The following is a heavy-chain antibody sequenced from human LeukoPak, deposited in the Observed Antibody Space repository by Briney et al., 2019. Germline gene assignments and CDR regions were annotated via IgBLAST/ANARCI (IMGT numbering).Heavy chain of an antibody. CDR1: GYTFTSYD. D-gene: IGHD5-18*01. J-gene: IGHJ5*02. Sequence: SVKVSCKASGYTFTSYDINWVRQATGQGLEWMGWMNPNNGNTGYAQKFQGRVTMTRNTSISTAYMELSSLRSEDTAVYYCARSNVDTAMVALVHWFDPWGQGTLVTVSS. CDR3: ARSNVDTAMVALVHWFDP. CDR2: MNPNNGNT. V-gene: IGHV1-8*01.